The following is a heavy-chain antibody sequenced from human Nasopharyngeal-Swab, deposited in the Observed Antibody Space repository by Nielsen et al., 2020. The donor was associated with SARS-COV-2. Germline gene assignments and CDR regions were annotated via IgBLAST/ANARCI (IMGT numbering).Heavy chain of an antibody. CDR1: RYTFTSYD. CDR3: ARGWLLHAFDI. J-gene: IGHJ3*02. D-gene: IGHD6-19*01. CDR2: MNPNSGNT. Sequence: ASVKVSCKASRYTFTSYDINWVRQATEQGLEWMGWMNPNSGNTGYAQKFQGRVTMTRNTSISTAYMELSSLRSEDTAVYYCARGWLLHAFDIWGQGTMVTVSS. V-gene: IGHV1-8*01.